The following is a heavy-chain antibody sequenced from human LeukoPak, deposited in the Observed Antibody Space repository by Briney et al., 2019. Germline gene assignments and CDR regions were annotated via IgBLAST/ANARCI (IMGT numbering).Heavy chain of an antibody. Sequence: SETLSLTCTVSGGSISSYYWSWIRQPPGKGLEWIGYIYYSGSTNYNPSLKSRVTISVDTSKNQFSLKLSSVTAADTAVYYCARHVFPTMAGKNWFDPWGQGTLVTVSS. D-gene: IGHD4/OR15-4a*01. CDR2: IYYSGST. CDR3: ARHVFPTMAGKNWFDP. J-gene: IGHJ5*02. CDR1: GGSISSYY. V-gene: IGHV4-59*08.